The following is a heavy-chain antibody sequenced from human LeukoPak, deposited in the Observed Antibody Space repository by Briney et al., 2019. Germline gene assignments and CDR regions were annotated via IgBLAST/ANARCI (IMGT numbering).Heavy chain of an antibody. CDR2: ISGSGGST. V-gene: IGHV3-23*01. Sequence: GGSLRLSCAASGFTFSSYAMSWVRQAPGKGLEWVSAISGSGGSTYYADSVKGRFTISRDNSKNTLYLQMNSLRAEDTAVYYCARDLIAAAGTGWFDPWGQGTLVTVSS. CDR3: ARDLIAAAGTGWFDP. CDR1: GFTFSSYA. J-gene: IGHJ5*02. D-gene: IGHD6-13*01.